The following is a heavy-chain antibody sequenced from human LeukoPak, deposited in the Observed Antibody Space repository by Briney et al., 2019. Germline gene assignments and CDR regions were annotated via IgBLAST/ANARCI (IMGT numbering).Heavy chain of an antibody. CDR3: ASYDQQLSSFDY. V-gene: IGHV1-69*04. Sequence: GASVKVSCKASGGTFSSYAISWVRQAPGQGLEWMGRIIPILGIANYAQKFQGRVTITADKSTSTAYMELSSLRSEDTAVYYCASYDQQLSSFDYWGQGTLVTVYS. CDR2: IIPILGIA. CDR1: GGTFSSYA. D-gene: IGHD6-13*01. J-gene: IGHJ4*02.